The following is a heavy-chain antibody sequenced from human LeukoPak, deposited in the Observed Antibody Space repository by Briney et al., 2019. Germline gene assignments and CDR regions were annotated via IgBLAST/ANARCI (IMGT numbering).Heavy chain of an antibody. V-gene: IGHV3-74*01. D-gene: IGHD6-6*01. Sequence: GGSLRLSCTASGFSFSGHWMHWARQLPGKGLVWVSRISPTGSTTSYADSVKGRFTVSRDNAKITLYLQVNNLRAEDTAVYYCARGPNSNWSGLDFWGQGTLLTVSS. CDR1: GFSFSGHW. J-gene: IGHJ4*02. CDR2: ISPTGSTT. CDR3: ARGPNSNWSGLDF.